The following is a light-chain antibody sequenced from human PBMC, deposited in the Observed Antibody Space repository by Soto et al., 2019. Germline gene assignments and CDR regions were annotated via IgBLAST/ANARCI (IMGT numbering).Light chain of an antibody. CDR1: TSNIGNKY. Sequence: QSVLTQPPSVSAAPGQKVTISCSGSTSNIGNKYVSWYQQFPGTAPKLLIYDNNQRPSGIPDRFSGSKSGTSATLGITGLQTGDEADYYCGTWDSSLSAGVFGGGTKVTVL. J-gene: IGLJ2*01. V-gene: IGLV1-51*01. CDR2: DNN. CDR3: GTWDSSLSAGV.